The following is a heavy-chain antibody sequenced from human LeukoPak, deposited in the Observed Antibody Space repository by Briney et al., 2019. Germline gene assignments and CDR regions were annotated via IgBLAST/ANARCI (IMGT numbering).Heavy chain of an antibody. CDR3: ASLVRYDWYFDV. CDR1: GGSIGSSSYY. Sequence: SETLSLTCTVSGGSIGSSSYYWGWIRQPPGKGLEWIGSIYYSGSTYYNPSLKSRVTISVETPENQFSLRLSSVTAADTAVYYCASLVRYDWYFDVWGRGTLVTVSS. D-gene: IGHD1-14*01. J-gene: IGHJ2*01. CDR2: IYYSGST. V-gene: IGHV4-39*01.